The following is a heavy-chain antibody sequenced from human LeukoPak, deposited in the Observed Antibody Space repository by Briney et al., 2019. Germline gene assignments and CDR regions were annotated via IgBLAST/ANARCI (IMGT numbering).Heavy chain of an antibody. Sequence: GGSLRLSCAASGFTFSSYSMNWVRQTPGKGLEWVSSISSSSSYIYYADSVKGRFTISRDNAKNSLYLQVNSLRAEDTAVYYCAELGITMIGGVWGKGTTVTISS. D-gene: IGHD3-10*02. CDR3: AELGITMIGGV. CDR2: ISSSSSYI. V-gene: IGHV3-21*01. CDR1: GFTFSSYS. J-gene: IGHJ6*04.